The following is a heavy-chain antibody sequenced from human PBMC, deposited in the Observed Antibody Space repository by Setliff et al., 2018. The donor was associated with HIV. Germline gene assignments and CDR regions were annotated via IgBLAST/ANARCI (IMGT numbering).Heavy chain of an antibody. V-gene: IGHV3-7*01. CDR1: RFTFNDYW. CDR2: IDRDGSET. CDR3: ARKFRPGHGVDV. J-gene: IGHJ6*02. Sequence: GGSLRLSCVASRFTFNDYWMSWVRQAPGKGLEWVANIDRDGSETNYVDSVKGRFTIFRDNAKSSMYLQMNSLRAEDTAICYCARKFRPGHGVDVWGQGTTVTVS. D-gene: IGHD3-10*01.